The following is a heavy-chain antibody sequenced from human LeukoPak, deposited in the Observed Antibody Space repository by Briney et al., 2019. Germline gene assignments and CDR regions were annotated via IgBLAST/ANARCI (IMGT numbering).Heavy chain of an antibody. V-gene: IGHV1-24*01. D-gene: IGHD6-19*01. CDR3: ATERPFGEQWLVRSFDY. J-gene: IGHJ4*02. Sequence: GASVKVSCKVSGYTLTELSMHWVRQAPGKGLEWMGGFDPEDGETIYAQKFQGRVTMTEDTSTDTAYMELSSLRSEDTAMYYCATERPFGEQWLVRSFDYWGQGTLVTVSS. CDR2: FDPEDGET. CDR1: GYTLTELS.